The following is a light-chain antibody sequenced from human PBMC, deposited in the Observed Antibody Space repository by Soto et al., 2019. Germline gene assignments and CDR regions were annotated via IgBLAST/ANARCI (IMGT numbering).Light chain of an antibody. Sequence: DNQMTQSPATLSAFVGDRVTITCRASQNINKWLAWYHQKPGKAPKLLIYDASSLESGVPPRFSGSGSGTEFNLTISRPPTHDFATQYCQQYNSDSRPFRQGTQV. J-gene: IGKJ1*01. CDR1: QNINKW. CDR2: DAS. CDR3: QQYNSDSRP. V-gene: IGKV1-5*01.